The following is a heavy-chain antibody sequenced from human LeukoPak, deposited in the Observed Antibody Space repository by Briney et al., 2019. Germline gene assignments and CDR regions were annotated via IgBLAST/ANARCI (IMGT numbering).Heavy chain of an antibody. CDR3: ATKSPYYYGMDV. CDR2: IWYDGSNK. V-gene: IGHV3-33*01. CDR1: GFTFSSYG. J-gene: IGHJ6*02. Sequence: GRSLRLSCAASGFTFSSYGMHWVRQAPGKGLEWVAVIWYDGSNKYYADSVKGRFTISRDNSKNTLYLQMNSLRAEDTAVYYCATKSPYYYGMDVWDQGTTVTVSS.